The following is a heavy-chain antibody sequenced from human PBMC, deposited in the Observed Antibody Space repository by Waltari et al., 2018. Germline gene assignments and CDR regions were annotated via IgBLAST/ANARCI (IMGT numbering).Heavy chain of an antibody. CDR2: IYTSGST. D-gene: IGHD4-4*01. CDR3: ARETPTVTTSRIDP. J-gene: IGHJ5*02. V-gene: IGHV4-61*02. CDR1: GGSISSGSYY. Sequence: QVQLQESGPGLVKPSQTLSLTCTVSGGSISSGSYYWSWIRQPAGKGLEWIGRIYTSGSTNYNPSRKSRVTISVDTSKNQFSLKLSSVTAADTAVYYCARETPTVTTSRIDPWGQGTLVTVSS.